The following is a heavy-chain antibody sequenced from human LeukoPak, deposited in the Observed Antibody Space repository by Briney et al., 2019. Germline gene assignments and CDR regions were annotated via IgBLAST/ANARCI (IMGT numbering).Heavy chain of an antibody. CDR1: GFTFDDYA. V-gene: IGHV3-9*01. Sequence: PGGSLRLSCAASGFTFDDYAMHWVRQVPGKGLEWVSGISWNSGSIGYADSVKGRFTISRDNAKNSLSLQMNSLRAEDTAVYYCARPLMYYYGSETYFWFDPWGQGTLVTVSS. CDR3: ARPLMYYYGSETYFWFDP. J-gene: IGHJ5*02. CDR2: ISWNSGSI. D-gene: IGHD3-10*01.